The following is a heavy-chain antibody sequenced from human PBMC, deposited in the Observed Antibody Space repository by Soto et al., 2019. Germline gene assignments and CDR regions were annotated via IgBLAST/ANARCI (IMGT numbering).Heavy chain of an antibody. Sequence: GGSLRLSCAASGFTFSDYYMSWIRQAPGKGLEWVPYISSSGSTIYYADSVKGRFTISRDNAKNSLYLQMNSLRAEDTAVYYCARGYCSSTSCYGGNWFDPWGQGTLVTVSS. D-gene: IGHD2-2*01. CDR3: ARGYCSSTSCYGGNWFDP. CDR1: GFTFSDYY. J-gene: IGHJ5*02. V-gene: IGHV3-11*01. CDR2: ISSSGSTI.